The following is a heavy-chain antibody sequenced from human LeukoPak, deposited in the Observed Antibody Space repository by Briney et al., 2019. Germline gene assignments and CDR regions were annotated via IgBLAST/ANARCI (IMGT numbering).Heavy chain of an antibody. Sequence: ASVKVSCKASGYTFTSYGISWVRQAPGQGLEWMGWISAYNGNTNYAQKLQGRVTMTTDTSTSTAYMELRGLRSDDTAVYYCARAYYYDSSGYFIDYWGQGTLVTVSS. V-gene: IGHV1-18*01. CDR3: ARAYYYDSSGYFIDY. D-gene: IGHD3-22*01. CDR1: GYTFTSYG. CDR2: ISAYNGNT. J-gene: IGHJ4*02.